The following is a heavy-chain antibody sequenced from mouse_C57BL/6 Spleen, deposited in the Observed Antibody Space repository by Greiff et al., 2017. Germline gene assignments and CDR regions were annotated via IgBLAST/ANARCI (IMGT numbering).Heavy chain of an antibody. Sequence: LVESGPELVKPGASVKISCKASGYAFSSSWMNWVKQRPGKGLEWIGRIYPGDGDTNYNGKFKGKATLTADKSSSTAYMQLSSLTSEDSAVYFCARYGSRGDWYFDVWGTGTTVTVSS. D-gene: IGHD1-1*01. V-gene: IGHV1-82*01. J-gene: IGHJ1*03. CDR2: IYPGDGDT. CDR1: GYAFSSSW. CDR3: ARYGSRGDWYFDV.